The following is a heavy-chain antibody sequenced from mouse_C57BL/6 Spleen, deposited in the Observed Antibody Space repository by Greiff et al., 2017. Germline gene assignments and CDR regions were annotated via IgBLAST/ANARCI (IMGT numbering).Heavy chain of an antibody. J-gene: IGHJ3*01. V-gene: IGHV5-17*01. Sequence: EVKVVESGGGLVKPGGSLKLSCAASGFTFSDYGMHWVRQAPEKGLEWVAYISSGSSTIYYADTVKGRFTISRDNAKNTLFLQMSSLRSEDTAMYYCARDWDGGFAYWGQGTLVTVSA. CDR2: ISSGSSTI. CDR1: GFTFSDYG. CDR3: ARDWDGGFAY. D-gene: IGHD4-1*01.